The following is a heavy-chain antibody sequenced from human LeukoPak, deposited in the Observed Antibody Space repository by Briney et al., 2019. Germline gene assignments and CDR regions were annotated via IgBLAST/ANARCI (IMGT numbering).Heavy chain of an antibody. CDR3: ASHYDSSGYYYPTHRYYFDY. J-gene: IGHJ4*02. CDR2: IYSGGST. D-gene: IGHD3-22*01. Sequence: SGGSLRLSCAASGFTVSSNYMSWVRQAPGKGLEWVSVIYSGGSTYYADSVKGRFTISRHNSKNTLYLQMNSLRAEDTAVYYCASHYDSSGYYYPTHRYYFDYWGQGTLVTVSS. CDR1: GFTVSSNY. V-gene: IGHV3-53*04.